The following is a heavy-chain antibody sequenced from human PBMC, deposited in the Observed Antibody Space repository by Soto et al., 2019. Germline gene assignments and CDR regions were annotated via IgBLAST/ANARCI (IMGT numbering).Heavy chain of an antibody. CDR2: IIPIFGTA. CDR3: ARDPTMVRGVMNYYYGMDV. V-gene: IGHV1-69*01. Sequence: QVQLVQSGAEVKKPGSSVKVSCKASGGTFSSYAISWVRQAPGQGLEWMGGIIPIFGTANYAQKFQGRVTITADEATSTAYMELSSLRSEDTAVYDWARDPTMVRGVMNYYYGMDVWGQGTTVTVSS. D-gene: IGHD3-10*01. CDR1: GGTFSSYA. J-gene: IGHJ6*02.